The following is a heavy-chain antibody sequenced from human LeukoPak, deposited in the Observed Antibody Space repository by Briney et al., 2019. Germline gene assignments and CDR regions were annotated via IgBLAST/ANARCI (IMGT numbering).Heavy chain of an antibody. V-gene: IGHV4-38-2*01. D-gene: IGHD3-16*01. CDR2: IYHSGST. CDR1: GYSISSGYY. CDR3: ARATGTDFGRYGY. Sequence: SETLSLTCAVSGYSISSGYYWGWIRQPPGKGLEWIGSIYHSGSTYYNPSLKSRVTISVDTSKNQFSPKLSSVTAADTAVYYCARATGTDFGRYGYWGQGTLVTVSS. J-gene: IGHJ4*02.